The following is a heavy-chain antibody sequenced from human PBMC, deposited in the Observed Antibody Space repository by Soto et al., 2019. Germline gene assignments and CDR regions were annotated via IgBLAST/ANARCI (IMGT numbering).Heavy chain of an antibody. D-gene: IGHD6-13*01. J-gene: IGHJ4*02. CDR3: AREGLGYSSSWYTLRLYYFDY. Sequence: GSLRLSCAASGFTFSSYAMHWVRQAPGKGLEWVAVISYDGSNKYYADSVKGRFTISRDNSKNTLYLQMNSLRAEDTAVYYCAREGLGYSSSWYTLRLYYFDYWGQGTLVTVSS. V-gene: IGHV3-30-3*01. CDR1: GFTFSSYA. CDR2: ISYDGSNK.